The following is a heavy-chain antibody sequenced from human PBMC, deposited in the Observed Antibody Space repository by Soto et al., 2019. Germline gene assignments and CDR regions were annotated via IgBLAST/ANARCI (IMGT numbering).Heavy chain of an antibody. D-gene: IGHD6-19*01. Sequence: VGSLRLSCAATGFTFSNHAMSWVRRAAGKGLEWVSGISDAGERTYYADSVRGRFTVSRDNSKNTLYLQMNTLRAEDTAVYYCAKDYSSVWSRGIDVWGQGILVTVS. CDR2: ISDAGERT. J-gene: IGHJ4*02. CDR1: GFTFSNHA. V-gene: IGHV3-23*01. CDR3: AKDYSSVWSRGIDV.